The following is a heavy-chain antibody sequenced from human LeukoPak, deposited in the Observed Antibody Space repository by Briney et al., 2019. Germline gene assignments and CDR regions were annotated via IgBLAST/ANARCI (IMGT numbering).Heavy chain of an antibody. J-gene: IGHJ4*02. D-gene: IGHD1-14*01. CDR3: KVAKPDY. V-gene: IGHV3-73*01. Sequence: GGSLRLSCAASGFTFSGSGVHWVRQASGKGLEWVGRIRSKTNNYATAYAASVKGRFTISRDDSKNTAYLQMNSLKTEDTAVYYCKVAKPDYWGQGTLVTVSS. CDR1: GFTFSGSG. CDR2: IRSKTNNYAT.